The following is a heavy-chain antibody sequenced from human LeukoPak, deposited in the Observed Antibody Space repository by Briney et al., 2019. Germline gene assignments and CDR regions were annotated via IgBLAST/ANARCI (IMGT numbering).Heavy chain of an antibody. CDR1: GGTFSSYA. D-gene: IGHD2/OR15-2a*01. Sequence: ASVKVSCKASGGTFSSYAVYWVRQAPGQGLEWMGGIIPIFVTTSYALKLQVRVTITTDEATSTAYMKVSSLRSEDTAVYYCARSPPSHSFGNIDSYSYMDVWGKGTTVTISS. CDR3: ARSPPSHSFGNIDSYSYMDV. CDR2: IIPIFVTT. J-gene: IGHJ6*03. V-gene: IGHV1-69*05.